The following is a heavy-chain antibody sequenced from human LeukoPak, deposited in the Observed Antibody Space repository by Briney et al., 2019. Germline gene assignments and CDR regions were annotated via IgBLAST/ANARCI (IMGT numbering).Heavy chain of an antibody. J-gene: IGHJ4*02. V-gene: IGHV4-61*02. CDR1: GGSISTGFYY. CDR2: FYGSGST. D-gene: IGHD4-17*01. Sequence: PSETLSLTCTVSGGSISTGFYYWSWVRQSAGKGLEWIGRFYGSGSTKYNPYFQSRVFISVDTSKNQFSLELNSVTDADTAIYYCASVAYGDLYIDSWGPGTLVSVSS. CDR3: ASVAYGDLYIDS.